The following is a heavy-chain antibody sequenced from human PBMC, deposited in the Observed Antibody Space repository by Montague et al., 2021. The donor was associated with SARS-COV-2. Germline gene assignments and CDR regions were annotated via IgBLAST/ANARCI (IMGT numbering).Heavy chain of an antibody. V-gene: IGHV3-9*01. CDR1: GFTFDDYA. J-gene: IGHJ4*02. CDR3: AKLGSYPDY. CDR2: ISWNSGSI. Sequence: SLRLSCAASGFTFDDYAMHWVRQAPGKGLEWVSSISWNSGSIGYADSVKGRFTISRDNAKNSLYLQMNSLRAEDTALYYCAKLGSYPDYWGQGTLVTVSS. D-gene: IGHD5-18*01.